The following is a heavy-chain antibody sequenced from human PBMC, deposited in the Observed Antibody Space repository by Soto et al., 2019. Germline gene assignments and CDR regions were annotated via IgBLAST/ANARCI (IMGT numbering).Heavy chain of an antibody. CDR2: IKQDGNEK. D-gene: IGHD2-21*01. CDR1: GFTFSDYW. CDR3: SRGLGRSDWYSPWDAFDI. Sequence: GGSLRLSCAGSGFTFSDYWMSWVRQAPGKGLEWVANIKQDGNEKYYVDSVKGRFTISRDNAKNSLYLQMNSLRAEDTAVYYCSRGLGRSDWYSPWDAFDICGQGTMVSVAS. J-gene: IGHJ3*02. V-gene: IGHV3-7*01.